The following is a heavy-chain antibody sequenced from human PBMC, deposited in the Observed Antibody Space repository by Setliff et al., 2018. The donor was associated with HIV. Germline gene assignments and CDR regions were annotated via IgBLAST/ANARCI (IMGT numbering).Heavy chain of an antibody. Sequence: LSLTCAVSGGSISSGSYYWSWIRQPAGKGLEWIGRIYTSGSTNYNPSLKSRVTISVDTSKNQFSLKLSSVTAADTAVYYCARVYYGSGSYFGVGDWGQGTLVTVSS. CDR2: IYTSGST. CDR3: ARVYYGSGSYFGVGD. CDR1: GGSISSGSYY. J-gene: IGHJ4*02. D-gene: IGHD3-10*01. V-gene: IGHV4-61*02.